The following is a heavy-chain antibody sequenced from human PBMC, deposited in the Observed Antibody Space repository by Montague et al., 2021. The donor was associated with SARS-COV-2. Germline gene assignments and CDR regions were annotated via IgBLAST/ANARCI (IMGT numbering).Heavy chain of an antibody. CDR3: ARGITVTTFYYYYGMDV. Sequence: SETLSLTCAVYGGSFSGYYWNWIRQPPGKGLEWIGEINHSGSTNYNPSLKSRVTISVDTSKNQFPLKLSSVTAADTAVYYCARGITVTTFYYYYGMDVWGQGTTVTVSS. CDR2: INHSGST. J-gene: IGHJ6*02. D-gene: IGHD4-17*01. CDR1: GGSFSGYY. V-gene: IGHV4-34*01.